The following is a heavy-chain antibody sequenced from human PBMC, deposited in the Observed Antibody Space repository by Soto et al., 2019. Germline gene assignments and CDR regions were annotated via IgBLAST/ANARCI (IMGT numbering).Heavy chain of an antibody. J-gene: IGHJ6*02. V-gene: IGHV3-13*01. D-gene: IGHD3-3*01. CDR2: IGTAGDT. CDR1: GFTFRRYD. CDR3: ARGAVGNTIFGVVIQGMDV. Sequence: PGGSLRLSCAASGFTFRRYDMHWVRQATGKGLECVSAIGTAGDTYYPGSVKGRCTIARENAKNSLYLHMNSLRAGDTAVYYCARGAVGNTIFGVVIQGMDVWRQGTTVAFSS.